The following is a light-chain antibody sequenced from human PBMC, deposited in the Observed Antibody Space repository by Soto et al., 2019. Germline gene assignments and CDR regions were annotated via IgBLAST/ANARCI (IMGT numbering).Light chain of an antibody. J-gene: IGLJ2*01. CDR3: GGWDRSLRGGV. CDR2: ENN. Sequence: QSVLTQPPSVSAAPGQKVTISCSGSSSNIGSDYVSWYQQLPGTAPKLLIYENNKRPSGIPDRFSGCKSATSATLGITVLQTGDEADYYFGGWDRSLRGGVFGGGTKLTVL. CDR1: SSNIGSDY. V-gene: IGLV1-51*02.